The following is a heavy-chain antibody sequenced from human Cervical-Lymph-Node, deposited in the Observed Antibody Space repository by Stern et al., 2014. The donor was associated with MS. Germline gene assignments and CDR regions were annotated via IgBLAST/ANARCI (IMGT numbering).Heavy chain of an antibody. V-gene: IGHV3-23*01. D-gene: IGHD2-2*01. CDR3: AKDLGRGVVVVPLYGLDV. CDR2: ISDRGVYT. Sequence: VQLLESGGGLVQPGGSLRLSCAASGFTFSTYAFSWVRQPPGKGLEWVSSISDRGVYTYYADSVKGRFTISRDNSKSMLYLEMQSLRAEDTAVYHCAKDLGRGVVVVPLYGLDVWGQGTTVTVSS. CDR1: GFTFSTYA. J-gene: IGHJ6*02.